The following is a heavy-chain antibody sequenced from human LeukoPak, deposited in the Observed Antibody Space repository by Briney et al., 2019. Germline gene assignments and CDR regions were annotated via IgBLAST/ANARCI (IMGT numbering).Heavy chain of an antibody. J-gene: IGHJ4*02. Sequence: SETLSLTCAVSGGSTSIYYWSWIRQPPGQGLEWIGYIYYSGSTNYNPSLKSRVTISVDTSKNQFSLKLSSVTAADTAAYYCARDRDQGLDYWGQGTLVTVSS. D-gene: IGHD3-10*01. CDR3: ARDRDQGLDY. CDR2: IYYSGST. CDR1: GGSTSIYY. V-gene: IGHV4-59*01.